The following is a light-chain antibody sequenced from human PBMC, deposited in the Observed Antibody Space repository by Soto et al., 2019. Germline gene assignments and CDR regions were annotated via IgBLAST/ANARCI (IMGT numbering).Light chain of an antibody. V-gene: IGLV1-40*01. CDR2: HNS. J-gene: IGLJ1*01. Sequence: QSALTQPPSVSGAPGQRVTISCTGSSSNVGAGYDVHWYQQLPGTAPKLLIYHNSNRPSGVPDRFSGSKSGTSASLAITGLQAEDEADYYCQSSDSSLSGSRVFGPGTKVTVL. CDR3: QSSDSSLSGSRV. CDR1: SSNVGAGYD.